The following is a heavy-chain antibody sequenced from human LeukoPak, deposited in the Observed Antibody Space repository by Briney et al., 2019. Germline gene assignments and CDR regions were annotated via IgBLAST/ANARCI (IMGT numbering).Heavy chain of an antibody. CDR2: IYYSGST. Sequence: SETLSLTCSVSDDSITMYYWTWIRQPPGKGLEWIGYIYYSGSTNYNPSLKSRVTISVDTSKNQFSLKLSSVTAADTAVYYCAREYSSSWADNWFDPWGQGTLVTVSS. CDR3: AREYSSSWADNWFDP. V-gene: IGHV4-59*01. D-gene: IGHD6-13*01. CDR1: DDSITMYY. J-gene: IGHJ5*02.